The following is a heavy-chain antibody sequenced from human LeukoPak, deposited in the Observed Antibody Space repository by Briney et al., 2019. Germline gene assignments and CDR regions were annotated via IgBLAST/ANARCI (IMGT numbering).Heavy chain of an antibody. J-gene: IGHJ4*02. Sequence: ASVKVSCKASGYTFTSYGILWVRQAPGQGLEWMGWISAYNGNTNYAQKLQGRVTMTTDTSTSTAYMELRSLRSDDTAVYYCASGRGGYYYAYFDYWGQGTLVTVSS. CDR1: GYTFTSYG. D-gene: IGHD3-22*01. CDR3: ASGRGGYYYAYFDY. V-gene: IGHV1-18*01. CDR2: ISAYNGNT.